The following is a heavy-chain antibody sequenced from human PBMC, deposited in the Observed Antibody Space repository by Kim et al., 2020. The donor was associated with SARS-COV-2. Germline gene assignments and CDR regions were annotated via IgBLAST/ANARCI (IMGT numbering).Heavy chain of an antibody. Sequence: GRFTISRDNAKNSLYLQMNSLRDEDTAVYYCARDGYSSSWYGVGNNWFDPWGQGTLVTVSS. V-gene: IGHV3-48*02. CDR3: ARDGYSSSWYGVGNNWFDP. D-gene: IGHD6-13*01. J-gene: IGHJ5*02.